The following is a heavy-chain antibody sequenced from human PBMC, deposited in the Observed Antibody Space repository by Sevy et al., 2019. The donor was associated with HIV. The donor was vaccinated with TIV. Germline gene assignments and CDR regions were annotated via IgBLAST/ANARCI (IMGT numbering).Heavy chain of an antibody. D-gene: IGHD3-22*01. V-gene: IGHV3-66*01. CDR2: IFSGGNT. J-gene: IGHJ2*01. Sequence: GGSLRLSCAASGFTVSGNYMSWVPQAPGKGLEWVSGIFSGGNTHFADSVKGRFTISRDNSKNTLSLQMNSLSAEDTAVYYCARAVEDYSDSSAWDWYFDLWGRGTLVTVSS. CDR3: ARAVEDYSDSSAWDWYFDL. CDR1: GFTVSGNY.